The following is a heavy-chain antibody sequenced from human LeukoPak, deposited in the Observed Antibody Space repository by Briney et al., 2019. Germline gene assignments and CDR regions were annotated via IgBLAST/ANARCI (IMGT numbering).Heavy chain of an antibody. CDR1: GGSISRHF. D-gene: IGHD3-22*01. V-gene: IGHV4-59*11. Sequence: SETLSLTCSVSGGSISRHFWSWIRQPPGKGLEWIAFIHYSGRTKYNPSLQSRVTISIDTSENNFPLKLTSVTAADTAVYYCARLLDNDSSGDPDTFDMWGRGTVVSVSS. CDR3: ARLLDNDSSGDPDTFDM. J-gene: IGHJ3*02. CDR2: IHYSGRT.